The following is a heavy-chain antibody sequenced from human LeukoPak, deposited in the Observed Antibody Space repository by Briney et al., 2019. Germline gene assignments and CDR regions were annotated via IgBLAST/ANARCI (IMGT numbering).Heavy chain of an antibody. CDR1: GFTFSSYS. Sequence: PGGSLRLSCAASGFTFSSYSMNWVRQAPGKGLEWVSSISSSSSYIYYADSVRGRFTISRDNAKNSLYLQMNSLRAEDTAVYYCAREDNGYCSGGSCYPGVYWGQGTLVTVSS. J-gene: IGHJ4*02. V-gene: IGHV3-21*01. CDR3: AREDNGYCSGGSCYPGVY. D-gene: IGHD2-15*01. CDR2: ISSSSSYI.